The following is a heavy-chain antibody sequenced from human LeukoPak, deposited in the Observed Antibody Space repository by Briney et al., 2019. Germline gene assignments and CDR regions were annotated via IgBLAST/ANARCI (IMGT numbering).Heavy chain of an antibody. Sequence: PSETLSLTCTVSGGSISGYYWSWIRQPPGKGLEWIGYIYYSGSTNYNPSLKSRVTISVDTSKNQFSLRLSSVTAADTAVYYCARGCSAGTPHNWFDPWGQGTLVTVSS. CDR2: IYYSGST. D-gene: IGHD6-13*01. CDR3: ARGCSAGTPHNWFDP. V-gene: IGHV4-59*01. J-gene: IGHJ5*02. CDR1: GGSISGYY.